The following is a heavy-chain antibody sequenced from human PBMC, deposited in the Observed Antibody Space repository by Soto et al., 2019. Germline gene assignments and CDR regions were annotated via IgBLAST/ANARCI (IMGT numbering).Heavy chain of an antibody. V-gene: IGHV1-3*01. CDR2: INAGNGNT. J-gene: IGHJ4*02. CDR1: GYTFTSYA. Sequence: ASVKVSCKASGYTFTSYAMHWVRQAPGQRLEWMGWINAGNGNTKYSQKFQGRVTITRDTSASTAYMELSSLRSEDTAVYYCARDNGYSYGITFDYWGQGNLVTVSS. D-gene: IGHD5-18*01. CDR3: ARDNGYSYGITFDY.